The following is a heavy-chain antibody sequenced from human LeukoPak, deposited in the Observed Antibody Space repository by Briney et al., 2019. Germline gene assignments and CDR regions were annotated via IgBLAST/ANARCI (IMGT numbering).Heavy chain of an antibody. Sequence: PSETLSLTCAVSGGSISSYYWSWIRQPPGKGLEWIGYVSYSGSTNYNPSLKSRVTISVDTSKNQFSLRLSSVTAADTAVYYCARAGAKYYFDYWGQGTLVTVSS. CDR2: VSYSGST. V-gene: IGHV4-59*12. CDR1: GGSISSYY. J-gene: IGHJ4*02. CDR3: ARAGAKYYFDY.